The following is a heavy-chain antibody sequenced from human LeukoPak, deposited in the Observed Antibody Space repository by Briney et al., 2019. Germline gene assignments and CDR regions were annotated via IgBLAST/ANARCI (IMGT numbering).Heavy chain of an antibody. V-gene: IGHV3-23*01. CDR2: ISGSGGST. J-gene: IGHJ4*02. Sequence: PGGSLRLSCAASGFTFSSYAMSWVRQAPGKGLEWVSAISGSGGSTYYADSVKGRFTISRDNSKNTLYLQMNSLRAEDTAVYYCAKDLVAGIVVVPGASHDYWGQGTLVTVSS. D-gene: IGHD2-2*01. CDR1: GFTFSSYA. CDR3: AKDLVAGIVVVPGASHDY.